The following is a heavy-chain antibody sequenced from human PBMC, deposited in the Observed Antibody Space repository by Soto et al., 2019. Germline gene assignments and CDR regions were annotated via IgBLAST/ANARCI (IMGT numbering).Heavy chain of an antibody. V-gene: IGHV3-53*02. CDR2: TYSGGNT. J-gene: IGHJ4*02. Sequence: EVQLVETGGGLIQPGGSLRLSCAASGFTVYNNYMNWVRQAPGKGLEWVSVTYSGGNTFYADSVRGRFTISRDSSKNTLYLQMISLKDEDTAIYYCARAPMSPLWGQGTLVTVSS. D-gene: IGHD3-22*01. CDR3: ARAPMSPL. CDR1: GFTVYNNY.